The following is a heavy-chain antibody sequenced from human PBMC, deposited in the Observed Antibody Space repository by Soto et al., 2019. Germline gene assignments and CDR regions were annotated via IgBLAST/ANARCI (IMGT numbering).Heavy chain of an antibody. CDR3: ARLWFGEPVDD. V-gene: IGHV4-59*08. CDR1: GGSISSYY. Sequence: SETLSLTCTVSGGSISSYYWSWIRQPPGKGLEWIGYIYYSGSTNYNPSLKSRVTISVDTSKNQLSLKLSSVTAADTAVYYCARLWFGEPVDDWGQGTLVTVSS. CDR2: IYYSGST. J-gene: IGHJ4*02. D-gene: IGHD3-10*01.